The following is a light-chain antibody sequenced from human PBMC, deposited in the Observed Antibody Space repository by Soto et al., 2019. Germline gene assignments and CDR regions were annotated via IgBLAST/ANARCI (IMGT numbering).Light chain of an antibody. Sequence: DIQMTQSPSTLSASVGDIFTITCRSSQSISSWLAWYQQKPGKAPKLLIYDASTLESGVPSRFSGSASGTEFTLTISSLEPEDFAVYYCQQHSHWPPWTFGQGTKVDIK. J-gene: IGKJ1*01. CDR3: QQHSHWPPWT. CDR2: DAS. CDR1: QSISSW. V-gene: IGKV1-5*01.